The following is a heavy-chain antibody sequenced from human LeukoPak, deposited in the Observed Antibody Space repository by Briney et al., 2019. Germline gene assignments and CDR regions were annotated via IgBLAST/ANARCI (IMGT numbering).Heavy chain of an antibody. J-gene: IGHJ3*02. CDR1: GGSISSYY. Sequence: SETLSLTCTVSGGSISSYYWSWIRQPPGKGLEWIGYIYYSGSTNYNPSLKSRVTISVVTSKNQFSLKLSSVTAADTAVYYCARVDRLRDAFDIWGQGTMVTVSS. D-gene: IGHD4-17*01. CDR2: IYYSGST. CDR3: ARVDRLRDAFDI. V-gene: IGHV4-59*01.